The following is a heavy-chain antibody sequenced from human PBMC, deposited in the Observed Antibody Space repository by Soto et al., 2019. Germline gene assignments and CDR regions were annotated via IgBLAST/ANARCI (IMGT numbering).Heavy chain of an antibody. V-gene: IGHV4-61*01. D-gene: IGHD4-17*01. CDR3: ARVGATVTYNWFDP. Sequence: SETLSLTCTVSGGSVSSGSYYWSWIRQPPGKGLEWIGYIYYSGSTNYNPSLKSRVTISVDTSKNQFSLKLSSVTAADTAVYYCARVGATVTYNWFDPWGQGTLVTVSS. CDR2: IYYSGST. J-gene: IGHJ5*02. CDR1: GGSVSSGSYY.